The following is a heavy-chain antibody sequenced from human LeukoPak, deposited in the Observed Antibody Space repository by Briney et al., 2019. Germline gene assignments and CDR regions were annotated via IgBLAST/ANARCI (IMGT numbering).Heavy chain of an antibody. D-gene: IGHD3-10*01. J-gene: IGHJ4*02. Sequence: SETLSLTCAVSGGPFSGYFWSWIRQSSGKGLEWIGEIHNSGTTNYNPSLNSRVTISEDTSKNQFYLNLSSVTAADTAVYYCARRYYYNLGSFPFDFWGQGTLVNVSS. V-gene: IGHV4-34*01. CDR3: ARRYYYNLGSFPFDF. CDR1: GGPFSGYF. CDR2: IHNSGTT.